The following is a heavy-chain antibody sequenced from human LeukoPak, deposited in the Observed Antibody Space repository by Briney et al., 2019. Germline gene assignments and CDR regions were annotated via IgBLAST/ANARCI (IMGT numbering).Heavy chain of an antibody. CDR3: AKGLGDYDDFRLGF. CDR1: GFNFSNYA. V-gene: IGHV3-23*01. D-gene: IGHD4-17*01. CDR2: ISGSDGST. J-gene: IGHJ4*02. Sequence: PGGSLRLSCAASGFNFSNYAMSWVRQAPGKGLEWVSGISGSDGSTHYADSVKGRFSISRDNSKNTLYLHMNSLRVEDTAVYYCAKGLGDYDDFRLGFWGQGTLVTVSS.